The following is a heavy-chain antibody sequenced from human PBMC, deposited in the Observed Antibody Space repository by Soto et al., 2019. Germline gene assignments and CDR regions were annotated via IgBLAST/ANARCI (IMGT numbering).Heavy chain of an antibody. CDR3: ATVPIHYYDSSAYYFDY. V-gene: IGHV1-24*01. J-gene: IGHJ4*02. CDR2: FDPEDGET. D-gene: IGHD3-22*01. CDR1: GYTLTELS. Sequence: VSVKVSCKVSGYTLTELSMHCVRQAPGKGLEWMGGFDPEDGETIYAQKFQGRVTMTEDTSTDTAYMELSSLRSEDTAVYYCATVPIHYYDSSAYYFDYWGQGTLVTVSS.